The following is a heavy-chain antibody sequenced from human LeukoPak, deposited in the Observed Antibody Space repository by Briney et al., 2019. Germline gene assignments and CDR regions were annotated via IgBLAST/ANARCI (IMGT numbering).Heavy chain of an antibody. Sequence: SETLSLTCAVYGGSFSGYYWSWIRQPPGKGLEWIGEINHSGSTNYNPSLKSRVTISVDTSKNQFSLKLSSVTAADTAVYYCARVHVVFFWTRGYFDYWGQGTLVTVSS. V-gene: IGHV4-34*01. CDR3: ARVHVVFFWTRGYFDY. J-gene: IGHJ4*02. D-gene: IGHD3-10*01. CDR2: INHSGST. CDR1: GGSFSGYY.